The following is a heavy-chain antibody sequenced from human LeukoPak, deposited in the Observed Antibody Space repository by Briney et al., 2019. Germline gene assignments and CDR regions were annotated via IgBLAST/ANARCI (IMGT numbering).Heavy chain of an antibody. CDR1: GFTFSSYA. V-gene: IGHV3-30-3*01. CDR2: ISYDGSNK. Sequence: GGSLRLSCAASGFTFSSYAMHWVRQAPGKGLEWVAVISYDGSNKYYADSVKGRFTISRDNSRNTLSLQMNSLRAEDTAVYYCARDGFPGGTVAGTYLNYWGQGTLVTVSS. J-gene: IGHJ4*02. CDR3: ARDGFPGGTVAGTYLNY. D-gene: IGHD6-19*01.